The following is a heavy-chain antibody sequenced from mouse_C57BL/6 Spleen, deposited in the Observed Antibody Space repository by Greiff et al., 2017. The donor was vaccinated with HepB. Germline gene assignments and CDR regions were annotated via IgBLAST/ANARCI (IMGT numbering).Heavy chain of an antibody. D-gene: IGHD2-4*01. CDR3: VRHAGDYDLGFAY. J-gene: IGHJ3*01. CDR2: IRSKSNNYAT. Sequence: EVQLVESGGGLVQPKGSLKLSCAASGFSFNTYAMNWVRQAPGKGVEWVARIRSKSNNYATYYADSVKDRFTISRDDSESMLYLQMNNLKTEDTAMYYCVRHAGDYDLGFAYWGQGTLVTVSA. V-gene: IGHV10-1*01. CDR1: GFSFNTYA.